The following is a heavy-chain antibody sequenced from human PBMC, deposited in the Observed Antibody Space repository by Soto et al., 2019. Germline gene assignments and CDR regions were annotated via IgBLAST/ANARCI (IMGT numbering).Heavy chain of an antibody. CDR2: IRNKANSYTT. J-gene: IGHJ4*02. CDR3: VRAPIGSVFDS. CDR1: GFIFSDNH. Sequence: GGSLRLSCAASGFIFSDNHMDWVRQAPGKGLEWIGRIRNKANSYTTEYAASVKGRFTVSRDDSKNSLYLQMNSLKIEDTAVYYCVRAPIGSVFDSWGQGA. D-gene: IGHD1-26*01. V-gene: IGHV3-72*01.